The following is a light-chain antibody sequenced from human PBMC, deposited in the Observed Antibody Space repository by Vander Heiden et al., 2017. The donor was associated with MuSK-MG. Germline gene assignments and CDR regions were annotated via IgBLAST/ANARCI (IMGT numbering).Light chain of an antibody. J-gene: IGKJ4*01. CDR2: LAS. Sequence: DIQMTQSPSTLSASVGARVPIPCRASQSISTWLASYQQKPVIAPQLPIYLASSLRGRAPSTFTGTRSGTQFTLTISSLQLDHVATYYCQQYSSYFVSFGGGTKVELK. V-gene: IGKV1-5*03. CDR3: QQYSSYFVS. CDR1: QSISTW.